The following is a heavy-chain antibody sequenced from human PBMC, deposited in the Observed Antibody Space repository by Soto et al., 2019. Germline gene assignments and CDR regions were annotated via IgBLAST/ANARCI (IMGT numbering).Heavy chain of an antibody. CDR3: ARRKVYSSGCLDY. J-gene: IGHJ4*02. Sequence: GASVQVSCKASGGTFSSYAISWVRQAPGQGLEWMGGIIPIFGTANYAQKFQGRVTITADESTSTAYMELSSLRSEDTAVYYCARRKVYSSGCLDYWGQGTLVTVSS. V-gene: IGHV1-69*13. CDR1: GGTFSSYA. D-gene: IGHD6-19*01. CDR2: IIPIFGTA.